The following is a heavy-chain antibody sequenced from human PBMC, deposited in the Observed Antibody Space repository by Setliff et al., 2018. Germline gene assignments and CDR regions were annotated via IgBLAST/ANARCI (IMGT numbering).Heavy chain of an antibody. J-gene: IGHJ6*03. Sequence: SETLSLTCAVSGGSVSSGNYYWTWIRQPAGKGLEWIGHMYTSGKTNYNPSLKSRVTISGDTSKNQVSLRLSSVTAADTAVYYCATRKSSGRLYYMDVWGKGTTVTVSS. CDR2: MYTSGKT. D-gene: IGHD1-26*01. CDR1: GGSVSSGNYY. CDR3: ATRKSSGRLYYMDV. V-gene: IGHV4-61*10.